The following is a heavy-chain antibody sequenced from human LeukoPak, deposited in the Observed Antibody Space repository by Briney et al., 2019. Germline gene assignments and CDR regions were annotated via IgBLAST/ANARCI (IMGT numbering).Heavy chain of an antibody. CDR2: INHSGST. V-gene: IGHV4-39*01. CDR3: ANNYYDSFGSDLNWFDP. Sequence: MTSETLSLTCTVSGGSISSSSYYWGWIRQPPGKGLEWIGEINHSGSTNYNPSLKSRVTIARDTSKNQFSLRLSSVTAPDTAVYYCANNYYDSFGSDLNWFDPWGQGTLVTVSS. CDR1: GGSISSSSYY. D-gene: IGHD3-22*01. J-gene: IGHJ5*02.